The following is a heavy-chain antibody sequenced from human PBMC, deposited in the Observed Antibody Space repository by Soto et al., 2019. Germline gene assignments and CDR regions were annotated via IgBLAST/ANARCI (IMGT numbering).Heavy chain of an antibody. J-gene: IGHJ6*02. Sequence: QLQLQESGPGLVKPSETLSLTCTVSGGSISSSSYYWGWIRQPPGKGLEWIGSIYYSGSTYYNPSLKSRVTISVDTSKNQFSLKLSSVTAADTAVYYCARPPPMVRGVNYYYYYGMDVWGQGTTVTVSS. CDR3: ARPPPMVRGVNYYYYYGMDV. D-gene: IGHD3-10*01. V-gene: IGHV4-39*01. CDR2: IYYSGST. CDR1: GGSISSSSYY.